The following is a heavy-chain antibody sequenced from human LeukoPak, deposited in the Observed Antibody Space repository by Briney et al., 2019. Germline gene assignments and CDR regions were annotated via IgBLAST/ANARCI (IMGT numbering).Heavy chain of an antibody. CDR1: GFTFTKYW. CDR3: AKDYVSGDGYWDFDY. J-gene: IGHJ4*02. CDR2: IKQDGSDK. D-gene: IGHD5-24*01. V-gene: IGHV3-7*03. Sequence: GGALRLSCAASGFTFTKYWMTWVRQAPGKGLEQVGNIKQDGSDKNYMDSVKGRFTISRDNSKNTMSLEMNSLRVEDTAVYYCAKDYVSGDGYWDFDYWGQGTLVTVSS.